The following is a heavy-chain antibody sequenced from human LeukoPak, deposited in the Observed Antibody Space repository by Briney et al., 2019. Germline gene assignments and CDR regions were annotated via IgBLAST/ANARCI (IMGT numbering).Heavy chain of an antibody. CDR3: ARAPHYYGSGRTFDY. Sequence: SETLSLTCAVYGGSFSGYYWSWIRQPPGKGLEWIGEINHSGSTNYNPSLKSRVTISVDTSKNQFSLKLSSVTAADTAVYYCARAPHYYGSGRTFDYWGQGTLVTVSS. CDR1: GGSFSGYY. V-gene: IGHV4-34*01. D-gene: IGHD3-10*01. CDR2: INHSGST. J-gene: IGHJ4*02.